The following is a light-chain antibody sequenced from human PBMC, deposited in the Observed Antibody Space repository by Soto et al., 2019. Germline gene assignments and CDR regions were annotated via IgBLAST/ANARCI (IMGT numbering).Light chain of an antibody. V-gene: IGLV2-11*01. CDR2: DVS. CDR3: CSFAGSYTSYV. J-gene: IGLJ1*01. CDR1: SNY. Sequence: QSGLTQPRSVSGSPGQSVTISCTGTSNYVSWYQQDPGKAPKLIIYDVSKRPSGVPDRFSGSKSGNTASLTISGLQAEDEADYFCCSFAGSYTSYVFGTGTKV.